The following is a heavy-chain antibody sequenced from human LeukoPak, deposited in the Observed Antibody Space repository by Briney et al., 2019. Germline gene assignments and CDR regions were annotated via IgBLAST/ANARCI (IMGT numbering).Heavy chain of an antibody. CDR1: GGSISSYY. D-gene: IGHD4-17*01. Sequence: SETLSLTCTVSGGSISSYYWSWIRQPPGKGLEWIGYIHYSGSTNYNPSLKSRVTISVDTSKNQFSLKLSSVTAADTAVYYCARQPHDYGDRYYFDYWGQGTLVTVSS. CDR2: IHYSGST. CDR3: ARQPHDYGDRYYFDY. J-gene: IGHJ4*02. V-gene: IGHV4-59*08.